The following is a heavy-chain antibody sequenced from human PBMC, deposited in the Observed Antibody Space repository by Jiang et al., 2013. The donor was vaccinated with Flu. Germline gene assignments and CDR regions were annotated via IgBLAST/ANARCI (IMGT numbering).Heavy chain of an antibody. Sequence: VQLLESGAEVKKPGASVKVSCKASGYTFTGYYMHWVRQAPGQGLEWMGWINPNSGGTNYAQKFQGWVTMTRDTSISTAYMELSRLRSDDTAVYYCARGYSSYETNFDYWGQGPWSPSPQ. J-gene: IGHJ4*02. D-gene: IGHD6-13*01. V-gene: IGHV1-2*04. CDR2: INPNSGGT. CDR3: ARGYSSYETNFDY. CDR1: GYTFTGYY.